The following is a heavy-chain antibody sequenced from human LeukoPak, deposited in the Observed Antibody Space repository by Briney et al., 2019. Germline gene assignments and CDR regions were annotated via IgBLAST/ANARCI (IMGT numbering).Heavy chain of an antibody. CDR1: GGSISSYY. CDR3: ARGDSSGWYPFDY. D-gene: IGHD6-19*01. V-gene: IGHV4-59*01. J-gene: IGHJ4*02. CDR2: IYYSGST. Sequence: SETLSLTCTVSGGSISSYYWSWIRQPPGKGLEWIGYIYYSGSTNYNPSLKSRVTISVDTSKNQLSLKLSSVTAADTAVYYCARGDSSGWYPFDYWGQGTLATVSS.